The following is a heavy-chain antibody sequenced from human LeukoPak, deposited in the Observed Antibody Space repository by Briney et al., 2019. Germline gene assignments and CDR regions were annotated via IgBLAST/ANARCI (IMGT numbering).Heavy chain of an antibody. CDR1: GFTLCLYW. V-gene: IGHV3-74*01. CDR2: INSDGSST. J-gene: IGHJ4*02. CDR3: ARDYSLVN. D-gene: IGHD1-26*01. Sequence: GGSLRLSCAASGFTLCLYWMNWVRHAPGKGLVWVSRINSDGSSTDYADSVKGRFTMSRDNAKNTLYLQMDSLRAEDTAVYYGARDYSLVNCGQGTLVTVSS.